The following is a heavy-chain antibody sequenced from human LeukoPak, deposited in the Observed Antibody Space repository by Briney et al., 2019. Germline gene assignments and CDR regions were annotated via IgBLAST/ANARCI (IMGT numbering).Heavy chain of an antibody. CDR2: ISGSGDFT. CDR3: AKDGARDGYNYPDH. Sequence: GGSLRLSCAASGFAFSFYAMSWVRQAPGKGLEWVSDISGSGDFTYYADSVKGRFTISRDKSKKTLYLQMNSLRVEDTAVYYCAKDGARDGYNYPDHWGQGTLVTVSS. V-gene: IGHV3-23*01. D-gene: IGHD5-24*01. CDR1: GFAFSFYA. J-gene: IGHJ4*02.